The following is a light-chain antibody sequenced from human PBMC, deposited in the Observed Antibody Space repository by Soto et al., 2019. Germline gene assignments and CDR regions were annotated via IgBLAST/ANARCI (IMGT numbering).Light chain of an antibody. CDR1: QSIDTW. CDR2: EVS. CDR3: QQYNGYPWT. J-gene: IGKJ1*01. Sequence: DIQMTQSPSTLSVSVGDRVTITCRASQSIDTWLAWYQQKPGRAPKLLLYEVSNLQSGVPPRFSGSGSGTEFTLTITSLQPGDFATYYCQQYNGYPWTFGQGTKVEIK. V-gene: IGKV1-5*01.